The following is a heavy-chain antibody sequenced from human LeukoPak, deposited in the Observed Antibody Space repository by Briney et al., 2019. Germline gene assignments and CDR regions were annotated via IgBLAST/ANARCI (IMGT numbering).Heavy chain of an antibody. D-gene: IGHD3-22*01. CDR2: IYYSGST. Sequence: SETLSLTCTVSGGSISSYYWSWIRQPPGKGLEWIGYIYYSGSTNYNPSLKSRVTISVDTSKNQFSLKLSSVAAADTAVYYCARYDTSGSLDYWGQGTLVTVSS. J-gene: IGHJ4*02. CDR3: ARYDTSGSLDY. V-gene: IGHV4-59*08. CDR1: GGSISSYY.